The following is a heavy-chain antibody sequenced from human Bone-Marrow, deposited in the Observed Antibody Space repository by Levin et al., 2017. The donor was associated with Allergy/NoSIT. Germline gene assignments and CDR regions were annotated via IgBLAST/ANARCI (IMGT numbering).Heavy chain of an antibody. CDR3: VKETVATGWYFDL. J-gene: IGHJ2*01. CDR1: GFTFSSYG. CDR2: ISSNGGST. Sequence: GGSLRLSCSASGFTFSSYGIHWVRQAPGKGLEYVSAISSNGGSTYYADSVKGRFTISRDNSKNTLFLQMSSLRVEDTAVYFCVKETVATGWYFDLWGRGTLVTVSS. D-gene: IGHD5-12*01. V-gene: IGHV3-64D*06.